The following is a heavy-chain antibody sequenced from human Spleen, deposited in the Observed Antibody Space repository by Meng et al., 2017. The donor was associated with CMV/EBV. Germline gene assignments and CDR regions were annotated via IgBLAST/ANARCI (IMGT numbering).Heavy chain of an antibody. CDR3: ARAGGVIVPYYYGMDV. CDR1: GYTFTTYD. D-gene: IGHD2/OR15-2a*01. CDR2: ISAYNGDT. V-gene: IGHV1-18*01. J-gene: IGHJ6*02. Sequence: ASVKVSCKASGYTFTTYDFSWVRQAPGQGLEWMGWISAYNGDTNYTQRLQGRVTMTTDTSTSTAYMELRSLRSDDTAVYYCARAGGVIVPYYYGMDVWGQGTTVTVSS.